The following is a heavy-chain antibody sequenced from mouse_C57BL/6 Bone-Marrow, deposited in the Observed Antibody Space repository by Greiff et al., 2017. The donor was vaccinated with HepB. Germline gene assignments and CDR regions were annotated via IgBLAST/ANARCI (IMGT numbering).Heavy chain of an antibody. CDR3: ATDSSGYGDY. CDR2: IYPGDGDT. D-gene: IGHD3-2*02. V-gene: IGHV1-80*01. J-gene: IGHJ2*01. CDR1: GYAFSSYW. Sequence: QVHVKQSGAELVKPGASVKISCKASGYAFSSYWMNWVKQRPGKGLEWIGQIYPGDGDTNYNGKFKGKATLTADKSSSTAYMQLSSLTSEDSAVYFCATDSSGYGDYWGQGTTLTVSS.